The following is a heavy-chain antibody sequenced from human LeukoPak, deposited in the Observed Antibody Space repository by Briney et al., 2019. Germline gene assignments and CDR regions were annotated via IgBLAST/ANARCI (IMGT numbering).Heavy chain of an antibody. CDR3: ARGYYGSGSYFRNYYYYYMDV. CDR2: MNPNSGNT. Sequence: ASVKVSCKASGGTFSSYAISWVRQATGQGLEWMGWMNPNSGNTGYAQKFQGRVTMTRNTSISTAYMELSSLRSEDTAVYYCARGYYGSGSYFRNYYYYYMDVWGKGTTVTISS. CDR1: GGTFSSYA. D-gene: IGHD3-10*01. J-gene: IGHJ6*03. V-gene: IGHV1-8*02.